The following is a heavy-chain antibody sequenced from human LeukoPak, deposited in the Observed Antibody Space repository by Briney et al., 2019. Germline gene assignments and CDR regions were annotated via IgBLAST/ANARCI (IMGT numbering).Heavy chain of an antibody. D-gene: IGHD5-18*01. CDR2: ISSSSSTI. Sequence: GGSLRLSCAASGFTFSSYSMNWVRQAPGKGLEWVSYISSSSSTIYYADSVKGRFTISRDNSKNTLYLQMNSLRAEDTAVYYCAKAQGGYSYDPFDYWGQGTLVTVSS. CDR1: GFTFSSYS. V-gene: IGHV3-48*01. J-gene: IGHJ4*02. CDR3: AKAQGGYSYDPFDY.